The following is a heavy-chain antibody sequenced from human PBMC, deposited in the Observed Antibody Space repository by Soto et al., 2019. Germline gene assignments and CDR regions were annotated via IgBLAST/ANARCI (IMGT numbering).Heavy chain of an antibody. V-gene: IGHV1-3*01. CDR3: ASPSYGSGSYY. CDR1: GYTFSSYA. Sequence: QVQLVQSEAEVKKPGASVKVSCKASGYTFSSYALHWVREAPGQRLEWMGWINAGNGNTKYSQKFQGRVTFTRDTSASTAYMELSSLRSEDTAVYYCASPSYGSGSYYWGQGTLVTVSS. J-gene: IGHJ4*02. CDR2: INAGNGNT. D-gene: IGHD3-10*01.